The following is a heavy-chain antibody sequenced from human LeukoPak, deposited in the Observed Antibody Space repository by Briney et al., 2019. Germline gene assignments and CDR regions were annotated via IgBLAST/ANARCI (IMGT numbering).Heavy chain of an antibody. D-gene: IGHD6-19*01. CDR3: GRGAHPQWPPMQY. Sequence: SETLSLTCAVYGGSFSGYHWTWIRQPPGKGLDWIGEINDRSPIYNPSLRDRVTISVDMSKNQFSVKLTSVTAADTGVYYCGRGAHPQWPPMQYWGQGSLVTVSS. CDR2: INDRSP. CDR1: GGSFSGYH. J-gene: IGHJ4*02. V-gene: IGHV4-34*01.